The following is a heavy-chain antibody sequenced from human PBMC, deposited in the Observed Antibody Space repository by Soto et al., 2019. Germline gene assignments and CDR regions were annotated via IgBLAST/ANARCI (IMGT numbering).Heavy chain of an antibody. CDR2: MYYSGST. CDR1: GDSISSSGNY. V-gene: IGHV4-39*01. J-gene: IGHJ4*02. CDR3: ARSWDLEGFDS. D-gene: IGHD1-26*01. Sequence: SETLSLTCTVSGDSISSSGNYWVWIRQPPGKRLEWIGSMYYSGSTYYNPSLKSRVSISVETWKNQFSLKLSSVTAADTALYYCARSWDLEGFDSWGQGILVTVS.